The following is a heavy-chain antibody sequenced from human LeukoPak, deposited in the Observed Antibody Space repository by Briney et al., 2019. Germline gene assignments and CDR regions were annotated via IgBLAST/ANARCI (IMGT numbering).Heavy chain of an antibody. V-gene: IGHV4-59*01. J-gene: IGHJ5*02. CDR1: GGSISSYY. CDR3: ARYLGSRSRWYNQTNWFDP. CDR2: IYYSGST. Sequence: SETLSLTCTVSGGSISSYYWRWIRQPPGKGLEWIGYIYYSGSTNYNPSLKSRVTISVDASKNQFSLKLSSVTAADTAVYYCARYLGSRSRWYNQTNWFDPWGQGTLVTVSS. D-gene: IGHD6-13*01.